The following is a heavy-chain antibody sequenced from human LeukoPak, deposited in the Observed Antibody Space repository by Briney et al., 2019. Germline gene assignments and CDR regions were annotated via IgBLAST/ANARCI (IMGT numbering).Heavy chain of an antibody. J-gene: IGHJ2*01. Sequence: PSETLSLTCTVSGGSLSGYYWNWIRQPPGKGLEWIGYIYYSGSTNYNPSLKSRVTISVDTSKNQFSLKLSSVTAADTAVYYCARDRYESGTYSYFDLWGRGTLATVSS. CDR1: GGSLSGYY. CDR3: ARDRYESGTYSYFDL. D-gene: IGHD1-26*01. CDR2: IYYSGST. V-gene: IGHV4-59*01.